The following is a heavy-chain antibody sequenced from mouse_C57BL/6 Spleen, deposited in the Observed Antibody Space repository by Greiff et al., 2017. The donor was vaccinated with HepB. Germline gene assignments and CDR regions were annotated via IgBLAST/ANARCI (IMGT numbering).Heavy chain of an antibody. CDR3: AELGPRAY. Sequence: QVQLQQPGAELVKPGASVKLSCKASGYTFTSYWMQWVKQRPGQGLEWIGEIDPSDSYTNYNQKFKGKATLTVDTSSSTAYMQLSSLTSEDSAVYYCAELGPRAYWGQGTLVTVSA. D-gene: IGHD4-1*01. V-gene: IGHV1-50*01. J-gene: IGHJ3*01. CDR1: GYTFTSYW. CDR2: IDPSDSYT.